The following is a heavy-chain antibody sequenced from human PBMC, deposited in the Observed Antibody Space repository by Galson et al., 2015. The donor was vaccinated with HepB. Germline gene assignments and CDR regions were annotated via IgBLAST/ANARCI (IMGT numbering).Heavy chain of an antibody. D-gene: IGHD4-11*01. V-gene: IGHV3-30-3*01. CDR3: ARDDYSNYFDY. CDR2: ISYDGSNK. J-gene: IGHJ4*02. Sequence: SLRLSCAASGFIFSSYAMHWVRQAPGKGLEWVAVISYDGSNKYYADSVKGRFTISRDNSKNTLYLQMNSLRAEDTAVYYCARDDYSNYFDYWGQGTLVTVSS. CDR1: GFIFSSYA.